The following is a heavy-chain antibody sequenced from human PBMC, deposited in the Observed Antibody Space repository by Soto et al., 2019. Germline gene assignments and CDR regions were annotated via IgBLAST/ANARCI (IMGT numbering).Heavy chain of an antibody. CDR3: ARGRSLLWCGEP. CDR1: GFTFSSYL. D-gene: IGHD3-10*01. Sequence: EVQLVESGGGLVQPGGSLKLSCAASGFTFSSYLMSWVRQAPGKGLEWVANMNQDGSEIYYVDSVRGRFTISRDNAENSLYLQMNSLRAEDTAVYYCARGRSLLWCGEPRGQGTLVTVSS. CDR2: MNQDGSEI. J-gene: IGHJ4*02. V-gene: IGHV3-7*01.